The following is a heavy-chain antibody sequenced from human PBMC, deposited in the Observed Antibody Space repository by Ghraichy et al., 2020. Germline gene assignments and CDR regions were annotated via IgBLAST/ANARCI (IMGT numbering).Heavy chain of an antibody. Sequence: LSLTCAASGFTFSSYAMSWVRQAPGKGLEWVSGIGASGGSTYYADSVKGRFTISRDNSKNTLYLQMNSLRDEDTALYYCAKERGYPDYYYYMDVWGKGTTVTVSS. J-gene: IGHJ6*03. CDR1: GFTFSSYA. V-gene: IGHV3-23*01. D-gene: IGHD1-1*01. CDR3: AKERGYPDYYYYMDV. CDR2: IGASGGST.